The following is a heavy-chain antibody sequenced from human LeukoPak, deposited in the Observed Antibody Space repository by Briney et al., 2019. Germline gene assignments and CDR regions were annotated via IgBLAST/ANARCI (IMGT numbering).Heavy chain of an antibody. CDR2: IKQDGSEK. D-gene: IGHD1-26*01. J-gene: IGHJ5*02. Sequence: GGSLRLSCAASGFTFSSYWMAWVRQAPGKRPEWVPNIKQDGSEKYYVDSVKGRFTISRDNAKNSLFLQMNSLRAEDTAMYYCARDKVVGATWFDPWGQGTLVTVSS. CDR1: GFTFSSYW. V-gene: IGHV3-7*01. CDR3: ARDKVVGATWFDP.